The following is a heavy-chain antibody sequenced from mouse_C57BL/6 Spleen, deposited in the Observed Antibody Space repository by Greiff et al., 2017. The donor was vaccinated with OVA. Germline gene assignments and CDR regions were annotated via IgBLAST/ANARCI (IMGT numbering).Heavy chain of an antibody. D-gene: IGHD5-2*01. CDR1: GYTFTDYY. Sequence: VQLQQSGPELVKPGASVKISCKASGYTFTDYYMNWVKQSHGKSLEWIGDINPNNGGTSYNQKFKGKATLTVDKSSSTAYMELRSLTSEDSAVYYCARRGIPDYFDYWGQGTTLTVSS. CDR2: INPNNGGT. J-gene: IGHJ2*01. CDR3: ARRGIPDYFDY. V-gene: IGHV1-26*01.